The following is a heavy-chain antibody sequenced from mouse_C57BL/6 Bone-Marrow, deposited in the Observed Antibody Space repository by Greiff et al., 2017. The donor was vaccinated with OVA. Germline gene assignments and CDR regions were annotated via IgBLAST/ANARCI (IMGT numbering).Heavy chain of an antibody. CDR2: ISNGGGST. D-gene: IGHD2-2*01. CDR3: ARHGYDRYFDV. V-gene: IGHV5-12*01. J-gene: IGHJ1*03. Sequence: EVKLVESGGGLVQPGGSLKLSCAASGFTFSDYYMYWVRQTPEKRLEWVAYISNGGGSTYYPDTVKGRFTISRDNAKNTLYLQMSRLKSEDTAMYYCARHGYDRYFDVWGTGTTVTVAS. CDR1: GFTFSDYY.